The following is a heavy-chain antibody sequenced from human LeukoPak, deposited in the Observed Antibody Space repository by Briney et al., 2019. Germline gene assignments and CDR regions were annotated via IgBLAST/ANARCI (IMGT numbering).Heavy chain of an antibody. CDR1: GGSISSGGYY. V-gene: IGHV4-30-2*01. CDR3: ARAGSSPPTYYYMDV. CDR2: IYHSGST. J-gene: IGHJ6*03. Sequence: SETLSLTCTVSGGSISSGGYYWSWIRQPPGKGLEWIGYIYHSGSTYYNPSLKSRVTISVDRSKNQFSLKLSSVTAADTAVYYCARAGSSPPTYYYMDVWGKGTTVTVSS. D-gene: IGHD3-10*01.